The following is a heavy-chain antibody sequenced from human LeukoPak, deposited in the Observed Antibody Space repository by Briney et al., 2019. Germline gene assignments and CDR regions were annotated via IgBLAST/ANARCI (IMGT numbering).Heavy chain of an antibody. V-gene: IGHV3-30*18. CDR1: GFTFSSYG. CDR3: AKDRNQQHIDY. J-gene: IGHJ4*02. D-gene: IGHD6-13*01. Sequence: QSGGPLRLSCAASGFTFSSYGVPWVRQAPGKGLEWVAVISYDGSNKYYADSVKGRFTISRDNSKNTLYLQMNSLRAEDTAVYYCAKDRNQQHIDYWGQGTLVTVSS. CDR2: ISYDGSNK.